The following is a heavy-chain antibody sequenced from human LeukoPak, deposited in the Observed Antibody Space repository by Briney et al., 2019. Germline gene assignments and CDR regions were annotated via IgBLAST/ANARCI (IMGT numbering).Heavy chain of an antibody. V-gene: IGHV1-2*04. J-gene: IGHJ4*02. D-gene: IGHD3-10*01. CDR2: INPNSGGK. CDR3: ARDMRPHYYYGSGSYFDY. CDR1: GYTFTCYY. Sequence: ASVTVSCKASGYTFTCYYMQWVGQAPGQGGEWMGWINPNSGGKNYAQKFQGWVTMTRDTSISTAYMELSRLRSDDTAVYYCARDMRPHYYYGSGSYFDYWGQGTLVTVS.